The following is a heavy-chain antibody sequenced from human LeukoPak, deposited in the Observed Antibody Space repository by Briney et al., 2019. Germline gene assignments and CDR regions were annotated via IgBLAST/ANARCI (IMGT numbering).Heavy chain of an antibody. CDR1: GGSISSGSYY. CDR2: IYTSGST. J-gene: IGHJ4*02. D-gene: IGHD3-9*01. Sequence: SETLSLTCTVSGGSISSGSYYWSWIRQPAGKGLEWIGRIYTSGSTNYNPSLKSRVTISVDTSKNQFSLKLSSVTAADTAVYYCARGGYFEDYWGQGTLVTVSS. V-gene: IGHV4-61*02. CDR3: ARGGYFEDY.